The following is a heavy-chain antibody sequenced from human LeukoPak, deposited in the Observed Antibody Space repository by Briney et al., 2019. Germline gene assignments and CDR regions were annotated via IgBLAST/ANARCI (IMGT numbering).Heavy chain of an antibody. V-gene: IGHV4-59*04. CDR1: GGSISGYY. CDR3: AKSGGYGLIDY. Sequence: SETLSLTCTVSGGSISGYYWGWIRQPPGKGLEWIGNIYYSGSTYYNESLESRVTISIDTSKNQFSLKLNSVTAADTAMYYCAKSGGYGLIDYWGQGTLVTVSS. CDR2: IYYSGST. J-gene: IGHJ4*02. D-gene: IGHD1-26*01.